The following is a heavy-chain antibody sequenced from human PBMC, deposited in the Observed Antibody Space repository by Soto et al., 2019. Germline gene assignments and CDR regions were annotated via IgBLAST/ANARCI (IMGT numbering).Heavy chain of an antibody. J-gene: IGHJ6*04. Sequence: QVQLVESGGGVVQPGRSLRLSCAASGFTFSNYGMHWVRQAPGKGREWVAIIWHDGNNKYYADSVRGRFIISRDNSKNRLYLQMNSLRAEDTAVYYCASDLVGASDSYGLDVWGKGTPVTVSS. CDR2: IWHDGNNK. D-gene: IGHD1-26*01. V-gene: IGHV3-33*01. CDR1: GFTFSNYG. CDR3: ASDLVGASDSYGLDV.